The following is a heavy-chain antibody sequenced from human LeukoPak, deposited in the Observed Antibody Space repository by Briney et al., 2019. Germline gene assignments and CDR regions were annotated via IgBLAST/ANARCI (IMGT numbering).Heavy chain of an antibody. V-gene: IGHV3-48*01. J-gene: IGHJ4*02. CDR1: GFTFSSYS. Sequence: PGGSLRLSCAASGFTFSSYSMNWVRQAPGKGLEWVSYISSSSSTIYYADSVKGRFTIPRDNAKNSLYLQMNSLRAEDTAVYYCASFYDSSGYYLGYWGQGTLVTVSS. CDR2: ISSSSSTI. CDR3: ASFYDSSGYYLGY. D-gene: IGHD3-22*01.